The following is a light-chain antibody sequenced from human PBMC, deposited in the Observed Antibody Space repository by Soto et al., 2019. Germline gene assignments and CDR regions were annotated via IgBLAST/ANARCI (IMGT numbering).Light chain of an antibody. CDR1: SSDVGGYNY. CDR3: SSYTSSSTRV. CDR2: DVS. Sequence: SALTQPASVSWSPGQSITTSCTGTSSDVGGYNYVSWYQQHPGKAPKLMIYDVSNRPSGVSNRFSGSKSGNTASLTISGLQAEDEADYYCSSYTSSSTRVFGAGTKVTVL. V-gene: IGLV2-14*01. J-gene: IGLJ1*01.